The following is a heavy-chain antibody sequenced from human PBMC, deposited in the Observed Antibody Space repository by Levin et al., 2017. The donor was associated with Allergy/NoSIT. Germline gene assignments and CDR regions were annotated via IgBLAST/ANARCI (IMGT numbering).Heavy chain of an antibody. V-gene: IGHV3-48*01. D-gene: IGHD6-19*01. Sequence: PGGSLRLSCAASGFTFSSYSMNWVRQAPGKGLEWVSYISSSSSTIYYADSVKGRFTISRDNAKNSLYLQMNSLRAEDTAVYYCARPDFDLSSDWYSPLDYWGQGTLVTVSS. CDR2: ISSSSSTI. J-gene: IGHJ4*02. CDR3: ARPDFDLSSDWYSPLDY. CDR1: GFTFSSYS.